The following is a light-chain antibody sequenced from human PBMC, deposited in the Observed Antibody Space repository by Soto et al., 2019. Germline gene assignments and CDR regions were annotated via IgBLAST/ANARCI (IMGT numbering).Light chain of an antibody. CDR1: QSISTN. CDR2: GAS. J-gene: IGKJ1*01. V-gene: IGKV3-15*01. CDR3: HQYKNCVWT. Sequence: ELVMTQSPALLSGSPGERSPLSYKASQSISTNLTWYQQQPGQAHRLLIYGASTRDTGIPARFSGSGSGTEFTFTISSLQSEEFAVYYCHQYKNCVWTLGQGTKV.